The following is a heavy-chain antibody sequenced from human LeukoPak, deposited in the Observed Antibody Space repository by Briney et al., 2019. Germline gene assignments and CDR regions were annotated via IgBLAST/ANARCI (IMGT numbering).Heavy chain of an antibody. J-gene: IGHJ4*02. CDR2: IRYDGSNK. V-gene: IGHV3-30*02. CDR1: GFTFSSYG. CDR3: AKGSSGWTGGFDY. D-gene: IGHD6-19*01. Sequence: GGSLRLSCAASGFTFSSYGMHWVRQAPGKGLEWVAFIRYDGSNKYYADSVKGRLTISRDNSKNTLYLQMNSLRAEDTAVYYCAKGSSGWTGGFDYWGQGTLVTVSS.